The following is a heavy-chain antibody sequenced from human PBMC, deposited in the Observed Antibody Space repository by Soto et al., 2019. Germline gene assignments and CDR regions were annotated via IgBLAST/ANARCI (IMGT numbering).Heavy chain of an antibody. CDR1: GFTFSSYA. J-gene: IGHJ5*02. V-gene: IGHV3-23*01. D-gene: IGHD6-19*01. CDR2: ISGSGGST. Sequence: GGSLRLSCAASGFTFSSYAMSWVRQAPGKRLEWVSAISGSGGSTYYADSVKGRFTISRDNSKNTLYLQMNSLRAEDTAVYYCAKDGGTRYSSLFHFDPWGQGTLVTVSS. CDR3: AKDGGTRYSSLFHFDP.